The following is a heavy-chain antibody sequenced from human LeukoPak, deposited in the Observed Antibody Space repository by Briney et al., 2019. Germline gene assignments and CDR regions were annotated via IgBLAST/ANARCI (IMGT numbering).Heavy chain of an antibody. CDR2: ITSSGDNT. J-gene: IGHJ5*02. Sequence: GGFLRLSCAASGFTFTSYAMCWVRQAPGKGLQWVSSITSSGDNTYYADSVKGRFTISRDNTKNTLHLQVNSLRAEDTAVYYCVRGSRGNYDTWGQGTLVTVSS. D-gene: IGHD3-22*01. CDR3: VRGSRGNYDT. V-gene: IGHV3-23*01. CDR1: GFTFTSYA.